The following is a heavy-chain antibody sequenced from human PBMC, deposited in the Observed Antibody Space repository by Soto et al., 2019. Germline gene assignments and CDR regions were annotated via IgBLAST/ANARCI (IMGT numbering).Heavy chain of an antibody. CDR2: IHYSGST. CDR1: GGSISIYY. V-gene: IGHV4-59*01. D-gene: IGHD3-9*01. J-gene: IGHJ3*01. Sequence: SETLSLTCTVFGGSISIYYWHWVRQPPGKGLEWIGNIHYSGSTNYNPSLKSRVTISADTSKNHFSLKLNSVTTADTAVYYCARDGLGNDASDVWGQGTMVTVSS. CDR3: ARDGLGNDASDV.